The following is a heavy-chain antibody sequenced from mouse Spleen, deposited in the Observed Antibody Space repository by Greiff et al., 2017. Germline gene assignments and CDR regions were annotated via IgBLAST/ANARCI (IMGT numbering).Heavy chain of an antibody. CDR3: ARGLTGTLGFAY. V-gene: IGHV5-12-1*01. J-gene: IGHJ3*01. D-gene: IGHD4-1*01. CDR2: ISNSGGST. Sequence: VQLQQSGGGLVKLGGSLKLSCAASGFTFSSYYMSWVRQTPEKRLEWVATISNSGGSTYYPDSVKDRFTISRDNAKNTLYLQMSSLNSEDTAVYYCARGLTGTLGFAYWGQGTLVTVSA. CDR1: GFTFSSYY.